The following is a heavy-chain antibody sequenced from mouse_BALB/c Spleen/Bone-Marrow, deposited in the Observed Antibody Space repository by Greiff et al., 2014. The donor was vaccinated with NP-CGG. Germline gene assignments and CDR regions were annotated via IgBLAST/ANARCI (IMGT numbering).Heavy chain of an antibody. V-gene: IGHV2-9*02. J-gene: IGHJ4*01. D-gene: IGHD1-2*01. CDR2: IWAGGST. CDR1: GFSLTSYG. CDR3: ARGPFITTVHYYAMDY. Sequence: QVQLKQSGPGLVAPSQNLSITCTVSGFSLTSYGVHWVRQPPGKGLEWLGLIWAGGSTNYNSALMSRLSISKDNSKSQVFLKMNSLQTDDTAMYYCARGPFITTVHYYAMDYWGQGTSVTVSS.